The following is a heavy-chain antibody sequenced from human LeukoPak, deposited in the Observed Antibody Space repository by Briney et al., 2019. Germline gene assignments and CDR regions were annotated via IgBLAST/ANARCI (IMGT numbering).Heavy chain of an antibody. Sequence: GASVKVSCKASGYTFTSYYMHWVRQAPGQGLEWMGIINPSGGSTSYAQKFQGRVTMTRDTSTSTVYMELSSLRSEDTAVYYCARHCSGGSCYDWFDPWGQGTLVTVPS. CDR2: INPSGGST. CDR3: ARHCSGGSCYDWFDP. J-gene: IGHJ5*02. CDR1: GYTFTSYY. V-gene: IGHV1-46*01. D-gene: IGHD2-15*01.